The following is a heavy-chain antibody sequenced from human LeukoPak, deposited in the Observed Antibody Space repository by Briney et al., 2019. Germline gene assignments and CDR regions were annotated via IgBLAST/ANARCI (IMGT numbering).Heavy chain of an antibody. Sequence: GGSLRLSCAASGFTFSNVWMNWVRQAPGKGLEWVGRIKSKTDGWTADYAAPVKGRFTISRDDSENTLYLQMNSLKTEDTALYYCTARKFESWGQGTPVTVSS. CDR1: GFTFSNVW. CDR3: TARKFES. V-gene: IGHV3-15*01. J-gene: IGHJ5*01. CDR2: IKSKTDGWTA.